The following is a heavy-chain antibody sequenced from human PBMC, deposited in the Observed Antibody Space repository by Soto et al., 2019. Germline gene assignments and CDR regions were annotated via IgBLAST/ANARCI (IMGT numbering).Heavy chain of an antibody. V-gene: IGHV2-70*01. D-gene: IGHD2-21*01. CDR3: ARIPHYSDSYYMDY. CDR1: GFSLSTLGTC. Sequence: ESGPTLVNPTQTLTLTCTFSGFSLSTLGTCVTWIRQPPGKALEWLALINWDNNEYYNPSLKTRLTISRDTSKNQVVLTMTNVDPVDTATYCCARIPHYSDSYYMDYWGQGTLVTVCS. CDR2: INWDNNE. J-gene: IGHJ4*02.